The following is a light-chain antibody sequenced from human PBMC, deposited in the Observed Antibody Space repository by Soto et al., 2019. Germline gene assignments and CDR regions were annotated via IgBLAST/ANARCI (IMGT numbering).Light chain of an antibody. CDR2: DTS. CDR3: QQRHMWPIT. J-gene: IGKJ5*01. CDR1: QGIGDT. Sequence: EVVMTQSPATLSVSPWEGATLSCRASQGIGDTLAWYQHKPGQTPRLLIYDTSTRATGVPARFSGSRSGTEFTLTISSLEPEDSAVYYCQQRHMWPITFGQGTRLEI. V-gene: IGKV3-15*01.